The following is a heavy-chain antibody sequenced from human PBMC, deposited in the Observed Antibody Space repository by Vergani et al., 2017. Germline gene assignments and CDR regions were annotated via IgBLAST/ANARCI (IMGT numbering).Heavy chain of an antibody. CDR2: ISYDGSNK. J-gene: IGHJ4*01. Sequence: QVQLVESGGGVVQPGRSLRLSCAASGFTFSSYAMHWVRQAPGKGLEWVAVISYDGSNKYYADSVKGRFTISRDNSKNTLYLQMNSLRAEDTAVYYCAIDRYWSSTSCYRGFNDWGQGTLVTVSS. CDR1: GFTFSSYA. CDR3: AIDRYWSSTSCYRGFND. V-gene: IGHV3-30-3*01. D-gene: IGHD2-2*02.